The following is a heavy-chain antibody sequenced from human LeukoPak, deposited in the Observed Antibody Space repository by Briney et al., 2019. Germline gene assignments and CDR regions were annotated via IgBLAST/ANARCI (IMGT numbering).Heavy chain of an antibody. J-gene: IGHJ4*02. Sequence: PGGSLRLSCAASGLTFSSYEMNWVRQAPGKGLEWVSYISSSSTIYYADSVKGRFTISRDNAKNSLYLQMNSLRDEDTAVYYCARGGSYYAGFDYWGQGTLVTVSS. V-gene: IGHV3-48*02. D-gene: IGHD1-26*01. CDR1: GLTFSSYE. CDR2: ISSSSTI. CDR3: ARGGSYYAGFDY.